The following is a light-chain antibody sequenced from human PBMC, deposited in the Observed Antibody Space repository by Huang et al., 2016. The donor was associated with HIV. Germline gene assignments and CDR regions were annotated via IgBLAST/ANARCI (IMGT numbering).Light chain of an antibody. CDR1: QNIINW. CDR2: GTS. V-gene: IGKV1D-12*01. J-gene: IGKJ4*01. CDR3: QQVYSFPLT. Sequence: DIQMTQSPASVSASVGDRVTISCRASQNIINWLAWDQLKPGKAPKLLISGTSTLQSGVPSRFSGSGGTDFTLTVTNLQLEDFATYYCQQVYSFPLTFGGGTKVEI.